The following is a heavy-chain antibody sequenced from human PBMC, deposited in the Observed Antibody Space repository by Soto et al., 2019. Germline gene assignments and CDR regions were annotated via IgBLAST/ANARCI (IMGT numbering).Heavy chain of an antibody. CDR1: GYTLTELS. J-gene: IGHJ4*02. V-gene: IGHV1-24*01. D-gene: IGHD5-18*01. Sequence: RASVKVSCKVSGYTLTELSMHWVRQAPGKGLEWMGGFDPEDGETIYAQKFQGRVTMTEDTSTDTAYMELSSLRSEDTAVYYCATDSGRDGYSSFDYWGQGTLVTVSS. CDR3: ATDSGRDGYSSFDY. CDR2: FDPEDGET.